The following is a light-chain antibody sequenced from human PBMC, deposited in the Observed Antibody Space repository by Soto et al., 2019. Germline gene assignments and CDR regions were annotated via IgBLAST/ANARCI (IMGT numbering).Light chain of an antibody. CDR1: QSISMS. CDR2: KAS. Sequence: DIQMTQSPSTLSASVGDRVTITCRASQSISMSLDWYQQKPGKAPKLLIYKASSLESGVPSRFSGSISGTEFTLTISSLQPDDFATYYCQQYSTYSRAFGQGTKVEIK. CDR3: QQYSTYSRA. V-gene: IGKV1-5*03. J-gene: IGKJ1*01.